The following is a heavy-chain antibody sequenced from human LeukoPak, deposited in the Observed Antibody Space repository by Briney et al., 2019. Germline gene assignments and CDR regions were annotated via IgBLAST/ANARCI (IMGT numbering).Heavy chain of an antibody. D-gene: IGHD5-24*01. CDR2: IKSKTDGGTT. J-gene: IGHJ6*03. Sequence: PGGSLRLSCAASGFTFNNAWMNWVRQAPGKGLEWVGRIKSKTDGGTTDYTAPVKGRFTISRDESKNILYLQMNSLQTEDTAVYYCTTGVDGYNFYYYYYMDVWGKGTTVTVSS. CDR3: TTGVDGYNFYYYYYMDV. CDR1: GFTFNNAW. V-gene: IGHV3-15*01.